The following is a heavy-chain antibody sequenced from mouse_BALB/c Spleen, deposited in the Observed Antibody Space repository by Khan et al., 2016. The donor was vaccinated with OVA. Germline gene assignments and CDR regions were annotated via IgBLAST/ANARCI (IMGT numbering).Heavy chain of an antibody. J-gene: IGHJ3*01. CDR2: VNPNTGNT. CDR1: GYSFTGYY. D-gene: IGHD2-14*01. CDR3: ARGYDFFAY. Sequence: VRLQQSGPDLVKPGASVKMSCKASGYSFTGYYMNWVKQSHGKSLECIGRVNPNTGNTNYDQKFRGKAILIVDTSSITAYMELRSLTSEDSAVYYCARGYDFFAYWGQGTLVTVS. V-gene: IGHV1-26*01.